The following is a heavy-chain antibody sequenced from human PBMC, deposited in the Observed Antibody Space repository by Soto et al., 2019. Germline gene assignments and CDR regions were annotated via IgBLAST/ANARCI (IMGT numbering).Heavy chain of an antibody. D-gene: IGHD3-22*01. V-gene: IGHV1-2*02. J-gene: IGHJ5*02. CDR3: AKTYDGSGQPSHYFDP. CDR2: INPKSGGT. Sequence: ASVKVSCKASGYTFTDYFIHWLRQAPGQGPEWMGWINPKSGGTNYAQVFRGRVTMTRDTSISTAYMDLSGLRSDDTATYYCAKTYDGSGQPSHYFDPWGQGTPVTVSS. CDR1: GYTFTDYF.